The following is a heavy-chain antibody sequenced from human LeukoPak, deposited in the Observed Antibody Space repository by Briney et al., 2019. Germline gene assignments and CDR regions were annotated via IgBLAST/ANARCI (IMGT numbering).Heavy chain of an antibody. D-gene: IGHD2-2*02. CDR2: ISSSSSTI. Sequence: GGSLRLSCAASGFTFSSYSMNWVRQAPGKGLEWVSYISSSSSTIYYADSVKGRFTISRDNAENSLYLQMNSLRAEDTAVYYCARYCISTSCHSDIGYWGQGTLVTVSS. CDR1: GFTFSSYS. CDR3: ARYCISTSCHSDIGY. J-gene: IGHJ4*02. V-gene: IGHV3-48*01.